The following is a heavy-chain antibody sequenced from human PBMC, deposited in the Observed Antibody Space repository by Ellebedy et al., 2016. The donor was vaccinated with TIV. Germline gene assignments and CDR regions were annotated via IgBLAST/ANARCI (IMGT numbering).Heavy chain of an antibody. V-gene: IGHV4-59*08. D-gene: IGHD3-10*01. J-gene: IGHJ2*01. CDR1: GGPISSYY. CDR2: IYYSGST. CDR3: ARQGVIHHLDWYFDL. Sequence: SETLSLTXTVSGGPISSYYWSWIRQPPGKGLEWIGYIYYSGSTNYNPSLKSRVTISVDTSKNQFSLKLSSVTAADTAVYYCARQGVIHHLDWYFDLWGRGTLVTVSS.